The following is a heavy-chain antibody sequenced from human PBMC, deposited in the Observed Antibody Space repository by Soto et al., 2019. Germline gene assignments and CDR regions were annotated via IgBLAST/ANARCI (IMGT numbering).Heavy chain of an antibody. CDR1: GGSISSYY. J-gene: IGHJ4*02. Sequence: SETLSLTCTVSGGSISSYYWSWIRQPPGRGLEWIGYIYYSGSTNYNPSLKSRVTISVDTSKNQFSLKLSSVTAADTAVYYCARDNGREQYYDRSGYWYYFDYWGQGTLVTVSS. V-gene: IGHV4-59*01. CDR2: IYYSGST. D-gene: IGHD3-22*01. CDR3: ARDNGREQYYDRSGYWYYFDY.